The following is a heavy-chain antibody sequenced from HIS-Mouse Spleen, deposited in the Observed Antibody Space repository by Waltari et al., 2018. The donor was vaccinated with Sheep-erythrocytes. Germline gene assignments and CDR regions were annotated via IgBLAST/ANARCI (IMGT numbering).Heavy chain of an antibody. Sequence: EVQLVESGGVVVQPGGSLRLSCAASGFTFDDYSMHWVRQAPGKGLGWVCLISWDVGRTSQADPVKGRFTISRDNSKNSLYLQRNSLRAEDTALYYCAKDLTLVGAHYYYYYGMDVWGQGTTVTVSS. CDR3: AKDLTLVGAHYYYYYGMDV. J-gene: IGHJ6*02. CDR1: GFTFDDYS. V-gene: IGHV3-43D*03. D-gene: IGHD1-26*01. CDR2: ISWDVGRT.